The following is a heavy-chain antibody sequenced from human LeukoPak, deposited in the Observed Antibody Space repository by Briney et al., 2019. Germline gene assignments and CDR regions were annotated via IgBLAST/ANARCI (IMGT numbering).Heavy chain of an antibody. CDR3: SREGRDYYDDLTVNPQLYYYYYMDV. D-gene: IGHD3-9*01. CDR1: GGSFTNYY. V-gene: IGHV4-34*01. CDR2: ISHSGDT. J-gene: IGHJ6*03. Sequence: SETLSLTCAVSGGSFTNYYWAWIRQSPGKGLEWIGEISHSGDTNYNPSLKSRVTISLDTSTDQFSLKVRSVTAADTAVYYCSREGRDYYDDLTVNPQLYYYYYMDVWGNGTTVTVSS.